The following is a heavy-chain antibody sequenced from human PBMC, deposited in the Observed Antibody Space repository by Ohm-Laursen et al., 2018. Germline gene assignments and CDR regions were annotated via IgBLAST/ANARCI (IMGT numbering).Heavy chain of an antibody. CDR2: ISGSGSIR. D-gene: IGHD3-22*01. Sequence: GSLRLSCTAPEFSFGSYEMNWVRQAPGKGLEWVSYISGSGSIRYYADSVKGRFTISRDNAKNSLFLQMNSLRAEDMAVYYCARGYYDSSGYYYFDYWGQGTLVTVSS. J-gene: IGHJ4*02. CDR1: EFSFGSYE. V-gene: IGHV3-48*03. CDR3: ARGYYDSSGYYYFDY.